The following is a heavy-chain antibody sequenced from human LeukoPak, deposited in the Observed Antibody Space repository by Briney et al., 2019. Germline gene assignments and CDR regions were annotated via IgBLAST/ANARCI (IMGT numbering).Heavy chain of an antibody. CDR2: IYSGGNT. J-gene: IGHJ4*02. CDR3: AKASWEGVTTTYFDY. Sequence: PGGSLRLSCAASGFTVSSTYITWVRQAPGRGLEWVSVIYSGGNTYYADSVKGRFTISRDNSKNTLYLQMNSLRGDDTAIYYCAKASWEGVTTTYFDYWGQGTLVPVSS. V-gene: IGHV3-66*01. D-gene: IGHD1-26*01. CDR1: GFTVSSTY.